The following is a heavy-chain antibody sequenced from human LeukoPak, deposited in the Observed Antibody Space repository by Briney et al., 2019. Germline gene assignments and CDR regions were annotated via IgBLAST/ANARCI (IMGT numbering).Heavy chain of an antibody. J-gene: IGHJ4*02. D-gene: IGHD5-18*01. V-gene: IGHV7-4-1*02. Sequence: ASVKVSCKASGYTFTSYAMNWVRQAPGQGLEWLGWINTKKGNPTYAQGFTGRFVFSLDTSVSTAYLQISSLKAEDTAVYYCAREDLRGYSYGFDYWGQGTLVTVSS. CDR3: AREDLRGYSYGFDY. CDR2: INTKKGNP. CDR1: GYTFTSYA.